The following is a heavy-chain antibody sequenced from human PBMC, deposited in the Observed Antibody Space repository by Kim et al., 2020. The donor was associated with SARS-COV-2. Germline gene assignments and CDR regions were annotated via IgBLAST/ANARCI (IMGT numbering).Heavy chain of an antibody. CDR3: ARDFDDFWSGPPGEGDAFDI. J-gene: IGHJ3*02. D-gene: IGHD3-3*01. CDR1: GYTFTSYA. CDR2: INTNTGNP. V-gene: IGHV7-4-1*02. Sequence: ASVKVSCKASGYTFTSYAMNWVRQAPGQGLEWMGWINTNTGNPTYAQGFTGRFVFSLDTSVSTTYLQISSLKAEDTAVYYCARDFDDFWSGPPGEGDAFDIWGQGTMVTVSS.